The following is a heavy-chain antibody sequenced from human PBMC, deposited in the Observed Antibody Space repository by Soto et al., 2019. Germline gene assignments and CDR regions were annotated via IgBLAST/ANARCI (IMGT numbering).Heavy chain of an antibody. CDR1: GYTFTSYA. D-gene: IGHD1-20*01. CDR2: INAGNGNT. V-gene: IGHV1-3*01. CDR3: ARAMYNWNDRYYFLYGMDV. J-gene: IGHJ6*01. Sequence: GASVKVSCKASGYTFTSYAMHWVRQAPGQRLEWMGWINAGNGNTKYAQKFQGRVTMTRDTSASTAYMEQSRLRSDDTTGYYYARAMYNWNDRYYFLYGMDVWGQGATVTFSS.